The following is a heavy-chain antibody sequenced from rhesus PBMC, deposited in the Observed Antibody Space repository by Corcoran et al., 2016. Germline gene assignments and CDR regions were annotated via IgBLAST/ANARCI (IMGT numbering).Heavy chain of an antibody. J-gene: IGHJ4*01. CDR2: IYGSSGST. CDR1: GGSISGGYD. CDR3: ASAPPYNFWTVFPDY. D-gene: IGHD3-3*01. V-gene: IGHV4-76*01. Sequence: QVQLQESGPGVVKPSETLSLTCAVSGGSISGGYDWSWIRQPPGKGLEWIGYIYGSSGSTNYNPSLKKRVTISKDAFKNEFSLKLSSVTAADTAVYYCASAPPYNFWTVFPDYWGQGVLVTVSS.